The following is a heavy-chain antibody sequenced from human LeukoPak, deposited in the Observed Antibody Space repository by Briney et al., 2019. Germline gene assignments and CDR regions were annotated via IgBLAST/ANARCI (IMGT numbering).Heavy chain of an antibody. CDR3: ARPNNYDFWSGYQDAFDI. V-gene: IGHV3-23*01. J-gene: IGHJ3*02. D-gene: IGHD3-3*01. Sequence: GGTLRLSCAASGFTFSSCGMSWVRQAPGKGLEWVSAISGSGGRTYYADSVKGRFTISRDNSKNTLYLQMNSLRAEDTAVYYCARPNNYDFWSGYQDAFDIWGQGTMVTVSS. CDR2: ISGSGGRT. CDR1: GFTFSSCG.